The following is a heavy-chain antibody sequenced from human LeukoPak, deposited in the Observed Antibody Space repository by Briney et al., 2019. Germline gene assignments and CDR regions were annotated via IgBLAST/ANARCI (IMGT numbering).Heavy chain of an antibody. Sequence: GGSLRLSCAASGFTFSYYTMIWVRQAPGRGLEGVSFISSSSTYIYYADSVKGRFTISRDNAKNSLYLQMNSLRAEDTAVYYCARVGGDRVAYWGQGTLVTVSS. CDR1: GFTFSYYT. CDR3: ARVGGDRVAY. D-gene: IGHD4-17*01. CDR2: ISSSSTYI. V-gene: IGHV3-21*01. J-gene: IGHJ4*02.